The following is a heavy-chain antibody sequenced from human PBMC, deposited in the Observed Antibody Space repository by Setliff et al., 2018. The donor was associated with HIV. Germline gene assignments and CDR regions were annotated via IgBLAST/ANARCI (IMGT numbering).Heavy chain of an antibody. Sequence: SETLSLTCTVSRDSIRNGAYYWGWIRQPPGKGLEWIGSIYYSGSAYYNPSFKSRVTLSVDTSENQFSLRLSTVTAADTAVYFCARGGTVSADFDSWGQGTLVTVSS. CDR1: RDSIRNGAYY. V-gene: IGHV4-39*07. CDR2: IYYSGSA. J-gene: IGHJ4*02. CDR3: ARGGTVSADFDS. D-gene: IGHD6-19*01.